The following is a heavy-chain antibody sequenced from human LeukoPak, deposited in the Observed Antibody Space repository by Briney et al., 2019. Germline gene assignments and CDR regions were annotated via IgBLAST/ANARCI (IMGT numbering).Heavy chain of an antibody. CDR1: GFTFSSYA. D-gene: IGHD3-22*01. CDR2: ITGSGDST. CDR3: AKDLLTMIVVVPKEIFDY. V-gene: IGHV3-23*01. Sequence: GGSLRLSCAASGFTFSSYAMSWVRQPPGKGLEWVSAITGSGDSTYYTDSVKGRFTISRDNSKNTLYLQMNSLRPEDTAVYYCAKDLLTMIVVVPKEIFDYWGQGTPLTVSS. J-gene: IGHJ4*02.